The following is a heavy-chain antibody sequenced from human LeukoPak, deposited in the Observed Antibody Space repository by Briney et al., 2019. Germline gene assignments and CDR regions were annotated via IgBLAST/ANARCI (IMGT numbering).Heavy chain of an antibody. CDR2: ISAYNGNT. CDR3: ARDGAYYYGSGSYYRQDNWFDP. Sequence: ASVKVSCKASGYTFTSYGISWVRQAPGQGLVWMGWISAYNGNTNYAQKLLGRVTMTTDTSTSTAYMELRSLRSDDTAVYYCARDGAYYYGSGSYYRQDNWFDPWGQGTLVTVSS. J-gene: IGHJ5*02. D-gene: IGHD3-10*01. V-gene: IGHV1-18*01. CDR1: GYTFTSYG.